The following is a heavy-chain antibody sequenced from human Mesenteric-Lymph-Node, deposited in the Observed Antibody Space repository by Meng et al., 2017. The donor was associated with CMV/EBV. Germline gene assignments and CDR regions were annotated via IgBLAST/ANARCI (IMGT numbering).Heavy chain of an antibody. CDR3: ARDRKYQLLEVDY. D-gene: IGHD2-2*01. CDR1: GFTFGTYA. J-gene: IGHJ4*02. V-gene: IGHV3-23*01. Sequence: GESLKISCAASGFTFGTYAMSWVRQAPGKGLEWVSGVSGHGISTFYADSVKGRFIISRDNSKNMVYLEVNSLRAEDTAVYYCARDRKYQLLEVDYWGQGTLVTVSS. CDR2: VSGHGIST.